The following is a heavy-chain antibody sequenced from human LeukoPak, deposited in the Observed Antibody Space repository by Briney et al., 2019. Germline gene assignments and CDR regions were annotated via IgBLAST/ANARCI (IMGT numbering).Heavy chain of an antibody. CDR1: GYTFTGCY. CDR2: INPNSGGT. Sequence: GASVKVSCKASGYTFTGCYMHWVRQAPGQGLEWMGWINPNSGGTNYAQKFQGRVTMTRDTSISTAYMELSRLRSDDTAVYYCAREAYCGGNCYSLPDYWGQGTLVTVSS. J-gene: IGHJ4*02. V-gene: IGHV1-2*02. CDR3: AREAYCGGNCYSLPDY. D-gene: IGHD2-21*02.